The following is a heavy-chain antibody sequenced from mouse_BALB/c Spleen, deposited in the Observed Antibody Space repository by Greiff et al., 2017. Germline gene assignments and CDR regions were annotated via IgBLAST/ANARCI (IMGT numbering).Heavy chain of an antibody. CDR1: GYTFTDYN. J-gene: IGHJ3*01. CDR3: ARVVQAWFAY. V-gene: IGHV1S29*02. CDR2: IYPYNGGT. Sequence: EVQLQQSGPELVKPGASVKISCKASGYTFTDYNMHWVKQSHGKSLEWIGYIYPYNGGTGYNQKFKSKATLTVDNSSSTAYMELRSLTSEDSAVYYCARVVQAWFAYWGQGTLVTVSA. D-gene: IGHD1-1*02.